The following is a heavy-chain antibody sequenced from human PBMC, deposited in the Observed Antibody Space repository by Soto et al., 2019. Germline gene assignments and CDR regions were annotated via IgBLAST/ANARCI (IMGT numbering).Heavy chain of an antibody. CDR2: LSGSGDTT. D-gene: IGHD2-2*01. CDR3: AKGRCSSTSCSPYYYGMDV. CDR1: GFTFSSYG. V-gene: IGHV3-23*01. Sequence: PGGSLRLSCAASGFTFSSYGMNWVRQAPGKGLEWVSALSGSGDTTYYADSVRGRFSISRDNSKNTLYLQMNSLRAEDTAVYYCAKGRCSSTSCSPYYYGMDVWGQGTTVTVSS. J-gene: IGHJ6*02.